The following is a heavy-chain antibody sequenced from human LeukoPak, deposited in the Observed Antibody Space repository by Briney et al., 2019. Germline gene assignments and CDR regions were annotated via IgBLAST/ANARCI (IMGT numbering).Heavy chain of an antibody. J-gene: IGHJ4*02. CDR2: IIPIFGTA. CDR1: GYTFTGYY. D-gene: IGHD1/OR15-1a*01. V-gene: IGHV1-69*05. CDR3: ARDGADEQRNGFFDY. Sequence: SVKVSCKASGYTFTGYYMHWVRQAPGQGLEWMGGIIPIFGTANYAQKFQGRVTITTDESTSTAYMELSSLRSEDTAVYYCARDGADEQRNGFFDYWGQGTLVTVSS.